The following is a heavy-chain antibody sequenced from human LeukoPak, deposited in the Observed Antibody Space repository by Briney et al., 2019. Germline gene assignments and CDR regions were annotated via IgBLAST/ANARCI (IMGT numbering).Heavy chain of an antibody. D-gene: IGHD6-13*01. CDR3: ARVYGYSSSWYFDY. V-gene: IGHV3-21*01. J-gene: IGHJ4*02. CDR2: ISSSSSYI. CDR1: GFTFSSYS. Sequence: PGGSLRLSCAASGFTFSSYSTSWVRQAPGKGLEWVSSISSSSSYIYYADLVKGRFTISRDNAKNLLYLQMNSLRAEDTAVYYCARVYGYSSSWYFDYWGQGALVTVSS.